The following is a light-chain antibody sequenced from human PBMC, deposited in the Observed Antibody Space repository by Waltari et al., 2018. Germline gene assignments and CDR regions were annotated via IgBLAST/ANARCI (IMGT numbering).Light chain of an antibody. Sequence: EIVLTQSPATLSLSPGERATISCSASQSVSSYLAWYQQKPGQAPRLLIYDASNRATGIPARFSGSGSGTDFTLTISSLEPEDFAVDYCQQRSNWPWTFGQGTKVEIK. CDR3: QQRSNWPWT. CDR2: DAS. J-gene: IGKJ1*01. CDR1: QSVSSY. V-gene: IGKV3-11*01.